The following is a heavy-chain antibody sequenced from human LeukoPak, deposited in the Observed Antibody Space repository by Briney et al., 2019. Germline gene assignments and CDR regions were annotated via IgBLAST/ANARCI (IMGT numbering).Heavy chain of an antibody. CDR1: GFTFSSYS. D-gene: IGHD3-10*01. V-gene: IGHV3-21*01. CDR3: AREGPGGSGSLLLPLNY. Sequence: KSGGSLRLSCAASGFTFSSYSINWVRQAPWKGLEWVSSISSSSNYIYYADSVKGRFTISRDNAKNSLYLQMNSLRAEDTAVYYCAREGPGGSGSLLLPLNYWGQGTLVTVSS. CDR2: ISSSSNYI. J-gene: IGHJ4*02.